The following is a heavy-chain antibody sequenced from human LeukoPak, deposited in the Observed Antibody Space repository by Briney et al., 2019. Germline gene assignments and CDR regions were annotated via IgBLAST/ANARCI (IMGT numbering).Heavy chain of an antibody. Sequence: GGSLRLSCAASGFTFSSYAMHWVRQAPGKGLEWVAVISYDGSNKYYADSVKGRFTISRDNSKNTLCLQMNSLRAEDTAVYYCARSPPISMGLYYFDYWGQGTLVTVSS. J-gene: IGHJ4*02. D-gene: IGHD3-10*01. CDR1: GFTFSSYA. V-gene: IGHV3-30-3*01. CDR3: ARSPPISMGLYYFDY. CDR2: ISYDGSNK.